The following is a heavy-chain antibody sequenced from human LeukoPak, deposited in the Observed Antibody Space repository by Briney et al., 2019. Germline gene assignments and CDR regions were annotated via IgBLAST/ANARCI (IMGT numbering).Heavy chain of an antibody. J-gene: IGHJ5*02. CDR2: TYTSGST. D-gene: IGHD2-15*01. CDR3: AKGWRSLANWFDP. V-gene: IGHV4-61*02. Sequence: SETLSLTCTVSGGSISSGNYYWTWIRQPAGKGLEWIGRTYTSGSTNYNPSLKSRVSISINTSKNQFSLKLSSVTAADTAVYYCAKGWRSLANWFDPWGQGTLVTVSS. CDR1: GGSISSGNYY.